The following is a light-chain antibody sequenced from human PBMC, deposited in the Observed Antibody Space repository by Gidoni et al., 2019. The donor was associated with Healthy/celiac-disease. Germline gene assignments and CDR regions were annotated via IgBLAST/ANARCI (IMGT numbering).Light chain of an antibody. CDR1: QSISSY. CDR3: QQSYSTPPYT. CDR2: AAS. J-gene: IGKJ2*01. V-gene: IGKV1-39*01. Sequence: DIQMTQSPSSLSASVGDRVTITCRASQSISSYLNWYQQKPGKAPKLLIYAASSLQSGVPSRFSGSGSGTDFTLTISSLQPEDFATYYCQQSYSTPPYTFGQXTKLENK.